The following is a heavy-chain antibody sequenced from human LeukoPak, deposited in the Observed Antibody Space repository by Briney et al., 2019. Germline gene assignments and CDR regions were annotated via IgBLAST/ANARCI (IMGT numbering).Heavy chain of an antibody. V-gene: IGHV4-30-4*08. D-gene: IGHD3-9*01. Sequence: SQTLSLTCTVSGGPISSGDYYWSWIRQPPGKGLEWIGYIYYSGSTYYNPSLKSRVTISVDTSKNQFSLKLSSVTAADTAVYYCAREARSGRYFDWLSYYYYMDVWGKGTTVTVSS. CDR3: AREARSGRYFDWLSYYYYMDV. CDR1: GGPISSGDYY. J-gene: IGHJ6*03. CDR2: IYYSGST.